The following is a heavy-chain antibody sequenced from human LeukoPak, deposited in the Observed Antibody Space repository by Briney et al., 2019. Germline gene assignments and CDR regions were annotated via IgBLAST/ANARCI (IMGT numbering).Heavy chain of an antibody. Sequence: PSETLSLTCTVPGGSISSGGYYWSWVRQHPGKGLEWIGYIYYSGSTYYNPSLKSPVTISVDTSKNQFSLKLSSVTAADTAVYYCARVPTYYYDSSGYYGDVWGQGTTVTVSS. CDR2: IYYSGST. D-gene: IGHD3-22*01. J-gene: IGHJ6*02. CDR1: GGSISSGGYY. CDR3: ARVPTYYYDSSGYYGDV. V-gene: IGHV4-31*01.